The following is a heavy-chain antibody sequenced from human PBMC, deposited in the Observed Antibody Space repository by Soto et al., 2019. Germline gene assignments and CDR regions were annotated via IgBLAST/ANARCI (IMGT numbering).Heavy chain of an antibody. V-gene: IGHV3-23*01. D-gene: IGHD3-10*01. CDR3: VKDDGGSPSTPPL. Sequence: EVQLLESGGGLVQPGGSLRLSCAASGITISNYPMSWVRQAPGEGLEWVSGISGSGDRTYYADSAKGRFTISKDISKNSLSLQVDSLAVDDTAVYFCVKDDGGSPSTPPLWGQGTLVTVSS. CDR2: ISGSGDRT. CDR1: GITISNYP. J-gene: IGHJ4*02.